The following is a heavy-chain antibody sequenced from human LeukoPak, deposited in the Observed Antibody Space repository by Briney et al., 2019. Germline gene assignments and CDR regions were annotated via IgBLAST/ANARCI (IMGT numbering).Heavy chain of an antibody. Sequence: PGGSLRLSCAASGFTFSSYGMHWVRQAPGKGLEWVAFIRYDGSNKYYADSVKGRFTISRDNSKNTLYLQMNSLRAEDTAVYYCAKDRDYDFWSGPLDYWGQGTLVTVSS. CDR1: GFTFSSYG. CDR3: AKDRDYDFWSGPLDY. J-gene: IGHJ4*02. CDR2: IRYDGSNK. D-gene: IGHD3-3*01. V-gene: IGHV3-30*02.